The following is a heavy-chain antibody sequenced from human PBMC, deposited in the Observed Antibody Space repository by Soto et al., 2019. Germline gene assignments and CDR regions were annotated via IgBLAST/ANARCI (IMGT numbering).Heavy chain of an antibody. CDR2: IFSNDEK. CDR1: GFSLSNARMG. J-gene: IGHJ4*02. CDR3: ALSSCGGDRYYPFDY. Sequence: GPTLVNPTETLTLTCTVSGFSLSNARMGVSWIRQPPGKALEWLAHIFSNDEKSYSTSRKSRLTISKDTSKSQVVLTMTNMDPVDSATYSCALSSCGGDRYYPFDYWAQGTLVTVSS. D-gene: IGHD2-21*02. V-gene: IGHV2-26*01.